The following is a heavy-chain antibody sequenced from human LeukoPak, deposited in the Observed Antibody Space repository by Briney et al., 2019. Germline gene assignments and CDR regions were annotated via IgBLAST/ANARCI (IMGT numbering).Heavy chain of an antibody. V-gene: IGHV3-23*01. D-gene: IGHD2-21*02. J-gene: IGHJ4*02. CDR3: AQGGHDFNPFYY. Sequence: HPGGSLRLSCAASGFTFGTYAMGWVRQAPGEGLEWVSSIKGGGGDPFYADSVRGRFTISRDKSKNTLYLQLNSLRAEDTAVYFCAQGGHDFNPFYYWGQGTLVTVSS. CDR1: GFTFGTYA. CDR2: IKGGGGDP.